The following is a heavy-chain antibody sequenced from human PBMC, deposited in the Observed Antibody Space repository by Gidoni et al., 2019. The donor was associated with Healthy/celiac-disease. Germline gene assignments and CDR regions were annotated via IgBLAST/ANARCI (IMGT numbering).Heavy chain of an antibody. V-gene: IGHV4-39*01. CDR1: GGSISSSSYY. Sequence: QLQLQESGPGLVKPSETLSLTCPVSGGSISSSSYYWGWIRQPPGKGLEWIGSIYYSGSTYYNPSLKSRVTISVDTSKNQFSLKLSSVTAADTAVYYCARLPLLWGAFDIWGQGTMVTVSS. D-gene: IGHD3-16*01. J-gene: IGHJ3*02. CDR3: ARLPLLWGAFDI. CDR2: IYYSGST.